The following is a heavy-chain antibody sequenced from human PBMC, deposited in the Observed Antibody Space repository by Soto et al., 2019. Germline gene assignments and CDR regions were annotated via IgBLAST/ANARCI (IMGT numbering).Heavy chain of an antibody. Sequence: SETLSLTCTVSGGSISSYYWSWIRQPPGKGLEWIGYIYYSGSTNYNPSLKSRVTISVDTSKNQFSLKLSSVTAADTAVYYCARDFFLNPPRGYSGYDFNWFDPWGQGTLVTVSS. V-gene: IGHV4-59*01. CDR2: IYYSGST. CDR1: GGSISSYY. D-gene: IGHD5-12*01. J-gene: IGHJ5*02. CDR3: ARDFFLNPPRGYSGYDFNWFDP.